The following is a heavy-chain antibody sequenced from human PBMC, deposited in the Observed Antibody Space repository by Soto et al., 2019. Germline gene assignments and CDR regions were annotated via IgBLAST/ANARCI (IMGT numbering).Heavy chain of an antibody. J-gene: IGHJ4*02. V-gene: IGHV1-69*01. CDR3: AREGTWSYSNYVFDY. D-gene: IGHD4-4*01. CDR1: GGTFSSYA. Sequence: QVQLVQSGAEVKKPGSSVKVSCKASGGTFSSYAISWVRQAPGQGLEWMGGIIPIFGTANYAQKFQGRVTITADESTSTAYMELISLRSEDTAVYYWAREGTWSYSNYVFDYWGQGTLVTVSS. CDR2: IIPIFGTA.